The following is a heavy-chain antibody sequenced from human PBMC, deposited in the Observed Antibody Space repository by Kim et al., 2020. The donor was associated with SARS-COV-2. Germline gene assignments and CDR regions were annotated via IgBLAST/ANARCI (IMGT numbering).Heavy chain of an antibody. CDR3: ARIYDGGDY. CDR2: ISSSGDSV. Sequence: GGSLRLSCAASGFMFSAYYMKWIRQTPGKGLEWVSYISSSGDSVYYADSVKGRFTISRDNAKNSLYLQMNSLRADDTAVYYCARIYDGGDYWGQGTVVT. D-gene: IGHD5-12*01. V-gene: IGHV3-11*01. J-gene: IGHJ4*02. CDR1: GFMFSAYY.